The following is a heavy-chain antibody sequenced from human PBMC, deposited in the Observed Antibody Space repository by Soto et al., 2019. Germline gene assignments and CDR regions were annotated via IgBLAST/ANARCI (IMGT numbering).Heavy chain of an antibody. CDR3: ARDRRYYDSSGYLWTARAEYFQH. J-gene: IGHJ1*01. CDR1: GYNFTSYG. D-gene: IGHD3-22*01. V-gene: IGHV1-18*01. CDR2: ISPHNDRT. Sequence: ASVKVSCKASGYNFTSYGISWARQAPGQGLEWMGWISPHNDRTKYARRFQDRVTMTTETPTSTVYMELGSLRSGDTAVYYCARDRRYYDSSGYLWTARAEYFQHWGQGTLVTVSS.